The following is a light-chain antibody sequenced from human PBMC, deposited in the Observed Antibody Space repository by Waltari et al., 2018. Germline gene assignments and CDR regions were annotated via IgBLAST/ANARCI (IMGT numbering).Light chain of an antibody. CDR3: QQYGRSWNT. V-gene: IGKV3-20*01. CDR2: GSS. J-gene: IGKJ2*01. CDR1: QSVSSNY. Sequence: EIVLPQSPGTLSLSPGERATLSCRASQSVSSNYLAWYQQRPGQAPRLLIHGSSSRATGIPDRFSGSGSGTDFTLTISRLEPEDLAVYYCQQYGRSWNTFGQGTKLEIK.